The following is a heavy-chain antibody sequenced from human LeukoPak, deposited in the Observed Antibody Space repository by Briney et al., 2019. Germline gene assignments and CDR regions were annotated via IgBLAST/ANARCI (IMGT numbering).Heavy chain of an antibody. CDR2: IWFDGGNK. CDR3: ARGGGTGTTSFDY. Sequence: GGSLRLSCAAPGFNFSNYGMQWVRQGPGKVLEWVALIWFDGGNKYYADSVKGRFTISRDNSKNTLYLQMNSLRAEDTAVYYCARGGGTGTTSFDYWGQGTLVTVSS. D-gene: IGHD1-1*01. CDR1: GFNFSNYG. V-gene: IGHV3-30*02. J-gene: IGHJ4*02.